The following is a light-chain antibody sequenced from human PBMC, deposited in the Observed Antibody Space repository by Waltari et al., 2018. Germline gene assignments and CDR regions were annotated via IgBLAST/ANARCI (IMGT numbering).Light chain of an antibody. CDR2: AVT. CDR3: SSYAGNYIYV. Sequence: QSALTQPPSASGSPGQSVTISCTGTSGDIGTYDHVPWYQQHPGKAPKVIVYAVTKRPSGVPDLFSGSKSGETAFLTVSGLQAGDEADYYCSSYAGNYIYVFGTGTEVTVL. V-gene: IGLV2-8*01. J-gene: IGLJ1*01. CDR1: SGDIGTYDH.